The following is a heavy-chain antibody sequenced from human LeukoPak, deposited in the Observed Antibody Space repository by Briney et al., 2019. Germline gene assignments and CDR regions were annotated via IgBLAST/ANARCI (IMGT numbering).Heavy chain of an antibody. Sequence: GGSLRLSCVASGFTFSNYWMSWVRQAPRKGLEWVANINQDGSGKHYVDSVKGRFTISRDNAKNSLYLQMNSLRAEDTAVYYCARRLSYFDDWGQGTLVTVSS. CDR3: ARRLSYFDD. CDR1: GFTFSNYW. V-gene: IGHV3-7*01. CDR2: INQDGSGK. J-gene: IGHJ4*02.